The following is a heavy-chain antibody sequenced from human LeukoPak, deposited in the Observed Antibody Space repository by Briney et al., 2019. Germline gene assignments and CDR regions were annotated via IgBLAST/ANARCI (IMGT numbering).Heavy chain of an antibody. D-gene: IGHD3-10*01. CDR3: ARVSSYGSGSYYNPWIDY. J-gene: IGHJ4*02. CDR1: GFTFSSYS. Sequence: GGSLRLSCAASGFTFSSYSMNWVRQAPGKGLEWVSSISSSSSYIYYADSVKGRFTISRDNAKNSLYLQMNSLRAEDTAVYYCARVSSYGSGSYYNPWIDYWGQGTLVTVSS. CDR2: ISSSSSYI. V-gene: IGHV3-21*01.